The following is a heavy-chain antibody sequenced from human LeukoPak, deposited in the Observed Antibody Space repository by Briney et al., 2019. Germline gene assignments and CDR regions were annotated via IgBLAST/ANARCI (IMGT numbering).Heavy chain of an antibody. J-gene: IGHJ4*02. D-gene: IGHD5-12*01. CDR2: INPNSGGT. V-gene: IGHV1-2*02. CDR1: GYTFTGYY. CDR3: AREGDIVATTSFRFDY. Sequence: ASVKVSCKASGYTFTGYYMHWVRQAPGQGLEWMGWINPNSGGTNYAQKFQGRVTMTRDTSISTAYMELSRLRSDDTAVYYCAREGDIVATTSFRFDYWGQGTLVTVSS.